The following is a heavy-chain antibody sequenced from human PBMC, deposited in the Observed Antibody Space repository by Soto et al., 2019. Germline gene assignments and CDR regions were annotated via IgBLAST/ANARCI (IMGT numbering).Heavy chain of an antibody. J-gene: IGHJ6*02. CDR1: GFTFSSYG. V-gene: IGHV3-33*01. Sequence: QVQLVESGGGVVQPGRSLRLSCAASGFTFSSYGMHWVRQAPGKGLEWVAVIWYDGSNKYYADSVKGRFTISRDNSKNTLYLQMNSLRAEDTAVDYCARGGDYYYGMDVWGQGTTVTVSS. CDR2: IWYDGSNK. CDR3: ARGGDYYYGMDV.